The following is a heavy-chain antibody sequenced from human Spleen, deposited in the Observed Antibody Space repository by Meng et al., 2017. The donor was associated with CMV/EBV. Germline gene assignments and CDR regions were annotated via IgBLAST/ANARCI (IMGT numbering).Heavy chain of an antibody. CDR3: AREKKYVERWELLISDEVYFQH. CDR1: DFTFGKYA. CDR2: MRNDGRDK. J-gene: IGHJ1*01. D-gene: IGHD1-26*01. V-gene: IGHV3-30*02. Sequence: GGSLRLSCAASDFTFGKYAMTWVRQAPGKGLEWVPFMRNDGRDKYYDDSVKGRFTISRDTSKNTLHLEMNTLRAEDTAVYYCAREKKYVERWELLISDEVYFQHWGQGTLVTVSS.